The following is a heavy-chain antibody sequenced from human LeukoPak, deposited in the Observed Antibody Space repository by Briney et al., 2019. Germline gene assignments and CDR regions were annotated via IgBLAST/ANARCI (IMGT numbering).Heavy chain of an antibody. CDR2: INPNSGGT. CDR3: ARGIRVAGRY. V-gene: IGHV1-2*02. J-gene: IGHJ4*02. D-gene: IGHD6-19*01. Sequence: ASVKVSCKASGYTFTGCSIYWVRQAPGQGLEWMGWINPNSGGTNYAQNFQGRVTMTRDTSITTAYMELSSLRSDDTAVYYCARGIRVAGRYWGQGTLVTVSS. CDR1: GYTFTGCS.